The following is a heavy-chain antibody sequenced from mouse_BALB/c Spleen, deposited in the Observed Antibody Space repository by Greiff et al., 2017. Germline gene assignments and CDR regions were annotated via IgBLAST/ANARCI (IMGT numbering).Heavy chain of an antibody. CDR3: AREITTQNDAMDY. J-gene: IGHJ4*01. D-gene: IGHD2-4*01. CDR1: GFTFSSYA. Sequence: LMESGGGLVKPGGSLKLSCAASGFTFSSYAMSWVRQTPEKRLEWVASISSGGSTYYPDSVKGQFTISRDNARNILYLQMSSLRSEDTAMYYCAREITTQNDAMDYWGQGTSVTVSS. V-gene: IGHV5-6-5*01. CDR2: ISSGGST.